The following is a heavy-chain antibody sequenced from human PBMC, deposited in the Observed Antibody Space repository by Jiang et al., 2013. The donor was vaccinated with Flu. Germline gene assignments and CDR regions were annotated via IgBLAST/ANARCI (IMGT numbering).Heavy chain of an antibody. J-gene: IGHJ6*02. CDR3: ARQFMIFGVHNGWDL. CDR2: INPYSGDT. Sequence: GAEVKKPGASVKVSCKASGYTLTGYYMHWVRQAPGQGLEWMGRINPYSGDTDYAQKFQGRVTMTRDTSISTAYMELSRLRSDDTAVYYCARQFMIFGVHNGWDLWGQGTTVTVSS. CDR1: GYTLTGYY. V-gene: IGHV1-2*06. D-gene: IGHD3/OR15-3a*01.